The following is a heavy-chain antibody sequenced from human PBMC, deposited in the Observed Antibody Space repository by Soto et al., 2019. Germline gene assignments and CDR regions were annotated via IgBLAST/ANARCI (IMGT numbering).Heavy chain of an antibody. CDR1: VDSVNSRDYY. CDR2: INHSGST. J-gene: IGHJ4*02. Sequence: SETLSLTCTVAVDSVNSRDYYWSWIRQPPGKGLEWIGEINHSGSTNYNPSLKSRVTISVDTSKNQFSLKLSSVTAADTAVYYCARGLPRERKSYFDYWGQGTLVTVSS. CDR3: ARGLPRERKSYFDY. V-gene: IGHV4-34*01.